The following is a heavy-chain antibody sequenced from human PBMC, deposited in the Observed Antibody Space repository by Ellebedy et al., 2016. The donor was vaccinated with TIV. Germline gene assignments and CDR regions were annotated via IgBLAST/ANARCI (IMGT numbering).Heavy chain of an antibody. Sequence: PGGSLRLSCAASGFTFSSYGMHWVRQAPGKGLEWVAVIWYDGSNKYYADSVKGRFTISRENSKNTLYLQMNSLRAEDTAVYYCARDRYSYYYFDYWGQGTLVTVSS. CDR3: ARDRYSYYYFDY. J-gene: IGHJ4*02. CDR1: GFTFSSYG. D-gene: IGHD5-18*01. V-gene: IGHV3-33*08. CDR2: IWYDGSNK.